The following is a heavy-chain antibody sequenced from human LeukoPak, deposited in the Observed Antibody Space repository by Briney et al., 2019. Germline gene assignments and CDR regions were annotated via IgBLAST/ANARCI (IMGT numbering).Heavy chain of an antibody. Sequence: PSETLSLTCTVSGGSISSYYWSWIRQPAGKGLEWIGRIYTSGSTNYNPSLKSRVTMSVDTSKNQFSLKLSSVTAADTAVYYCARDSSSYYDFWSGYYTLFDYWGQGTLVTVSS. CDR2: IYTSGST. CDR1: GGSISSYY. J-gene: IGHJ4*02. V-gene: IGHV4-4*07. CDR3: ARDSSSYYDFWSGYYTLFDY. D-gene: IGHD3-3*01.